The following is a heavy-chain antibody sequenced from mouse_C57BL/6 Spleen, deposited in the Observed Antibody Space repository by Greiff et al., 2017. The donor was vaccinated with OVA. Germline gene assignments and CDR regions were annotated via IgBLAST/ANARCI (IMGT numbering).Heavy chain of an antibody. D-gene: IGHD1-1*01. CDR1: GFSLTSYG. V-gene: IGHV2-6-1*01. CDR2: IWSDGST. Sequence: VQLKESGPGLVAPSQSLSITCTVSGFSLTSYGVHWVRQPPGKGLEWLVVIWSDGSTTYNTALKSRLSISQDNSKSQVFLKMNSLQTDDTAVYYCARHNYYGSSYGYFDVWGTGTTVTVSS. J-gene: IGHJ1*03. CDR3: ARHNYYGSSYGYFDV.